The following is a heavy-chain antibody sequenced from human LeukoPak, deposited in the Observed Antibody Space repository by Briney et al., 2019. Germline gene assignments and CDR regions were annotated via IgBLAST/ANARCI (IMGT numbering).Heavy chain of an antibody. CDR3: AKRAGSQKQDYYFDY. D-gene: IGHD1-26*01. CDR2: ISYDGNNK. CDR1: GFTFSTYA. V-gene: IGHV3-30-3*02. Sequence: GGSLRLSCAASGFTFSTYALHWGRQAPGTGLEWVAVISYDGNNKYYADSVKGRFTISRDNSKNTLYLQMNSLKTEDTAVYFCAKRAGSQKQDYYFDYWGQGTLVTVSS. J-gene: IGHJ4*02.